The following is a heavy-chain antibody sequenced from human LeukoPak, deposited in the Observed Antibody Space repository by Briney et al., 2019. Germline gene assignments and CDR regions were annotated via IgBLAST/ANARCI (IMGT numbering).Heavy chain of an antibody. CDR2: IRFDGSNR. CDR1: GLTFSTFG. J-gene: IGHJ4*02. Sequence: GGSLRLSCAASGLTFSTFGMHWVRQAPGKGLEWVAFIRFDGSNRYYAESLKGRFTISRDNSKNTLYLQMNSLRAEDTAIYFCAKGGYYFDYWGQGALVIVSS. V-gene: IGHV3-30*02. CDR3: AKGGYYFDY.